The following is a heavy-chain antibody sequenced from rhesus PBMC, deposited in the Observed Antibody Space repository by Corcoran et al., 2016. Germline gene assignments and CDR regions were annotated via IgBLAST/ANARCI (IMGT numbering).Heavy chain of an antibody. Sequence: EVQLVESGGGLAKPGGSLRLSCAASGFSFSDYYMSWVRQDPGKGLELVSGISYTGGSKYKTDTVKGRFTISRENAKNTLYLQMDSLRAEDTAVYYCARDEYYYSGSFPAYWGQGVLVTVSS. CDR3: ARDEYYYSGSFPAY. J-gene: IGHJ4*01. CDR2: ISYTGGSK. D-gene: IGHD3-16*01. CDR1: GFSFSDYY. V-gene: IGHV3S18*01.